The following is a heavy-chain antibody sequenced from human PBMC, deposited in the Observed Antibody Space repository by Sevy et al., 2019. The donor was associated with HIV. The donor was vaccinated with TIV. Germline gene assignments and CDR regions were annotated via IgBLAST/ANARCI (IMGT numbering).Heavy chain of an antibody. J-gene: IGHJ6*02. CDR2: ISSSSSYI. D-gene: IGHD2-8*01. Sequence: GGSLRLSCAASGFTFSSYSMNWVRRAPGKGLEWVSSISSSSSYIYYADSVKGRFTISRDNAKNSLYLQMNSLRAEDTAVYYCQVVLMVYARYYGMDVWGQGTTVTVSS. CDR1: GFTFSSYS. CDR3: QVVLMVYARYYGMDV. V-gene: IGHV3-21*01.